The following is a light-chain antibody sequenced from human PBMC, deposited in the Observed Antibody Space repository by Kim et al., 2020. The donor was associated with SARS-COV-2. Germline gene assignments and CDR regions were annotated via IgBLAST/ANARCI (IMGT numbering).Light chain of an antibody. V-gene: IGKV3-11*01. CDR2: DAS. Sequence: EIVLTQSPATLSLSPGERATLSCRASQSVSSYLAWYQQKPGQDPRLLIYDASNRATGIPARFSGSGSGTDFTLTISSLEPEDFAVYYCQQRSNWPLITFGGGTKVDIK. J-gene: IGKJ4*01. CDR3: QQRSNWPLIT. CDR1: QSVSSY.